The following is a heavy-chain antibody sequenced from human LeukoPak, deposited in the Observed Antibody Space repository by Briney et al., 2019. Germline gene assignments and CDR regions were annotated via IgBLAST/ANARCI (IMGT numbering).Heavy chain of an antibody. CDR2: MNPNSGNT. J-gene: IGHJ4*02. V-gene: IGHV1-8*01. D-gene: IGHD2-15*01. CDR3: AIHCSGGSCYPTVDY. Sequence: ASVKVSCKASGYTFTSYDINWVRQATGQGLEWMGWMNPNSGNTGYAQKFQGRVAMTRNTSISTAYMELSSLRSEDTAVYYCAIHCSGGSCYPTVDYWGQGTLVTVSS. CDR1: GYTFTSYD.